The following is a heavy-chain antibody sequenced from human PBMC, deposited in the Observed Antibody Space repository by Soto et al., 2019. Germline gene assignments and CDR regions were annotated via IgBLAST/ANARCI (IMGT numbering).Heavy chain of an antibody. CDR3: AGNVLRYFDWLNGAFDI. CDR2: IDPSDSYT. V-gene: IGHV5-10-1*01. CDR1: GCSFTSYW. Sequence: GESLKISCKGSGCSFTSYWISWVRQMPGKGLEWMGRIDPSDSYTNYSPSFQGHVTISADKSISTAYLQWSSLKASDTAMYYCAGNVLRYFDWLNGAFDIWGQGTMVTVSS. D-gene: IGHD3-9*01. J-gene: IGHJ3*02.